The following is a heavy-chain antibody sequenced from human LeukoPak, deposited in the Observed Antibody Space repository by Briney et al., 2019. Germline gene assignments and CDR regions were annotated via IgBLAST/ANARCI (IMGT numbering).Heavy chain of an antibody. D-gene: IGHD6-13*01. V-gene: IGHV3-30-3*01. CDR1: GFTFSSYA. CDR2: ISYDGSNK. J-gene: IGHJ5*02. CDR3: ARDRYRQQLDPNWFDP. Sequence: PGGSLRLSCAASGFTFSSYAMHWVRQAPGKGPEWVAVISYDGSNKYYADSVKGRFTISRDNSKNTLYLQMNSLRAEDTAVYYCARDRYRQQLDPNWFDPWGQGTLVTVSS.